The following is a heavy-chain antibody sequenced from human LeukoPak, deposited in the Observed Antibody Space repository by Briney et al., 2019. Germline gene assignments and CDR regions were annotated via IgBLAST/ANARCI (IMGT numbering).Heavy chain of an antibody. Sequence: GGSLRLSCAASGFTFSSYWMSWVRQAPGKGLEWVANIKQDRSEKYYVDSVKGRFTISRDNAKNSPYLQMNSLRAEDTAVYYCAKGQYSSSPNYFDYWGQGTLVTVSS. CDR1: GFTFSSYW. V-gene: IGHV3-7*01. CDR2: IKQDRSEK. CDR3: AKGQYSSSPNYFDY. J-gene: IGHJ4*02. D-gene: IGHD6-6*01.